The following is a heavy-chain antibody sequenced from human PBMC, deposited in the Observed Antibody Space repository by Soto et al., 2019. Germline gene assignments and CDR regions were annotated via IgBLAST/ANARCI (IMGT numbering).Heavy chain of an antibody. Sequence: GGSLTLSCAASGFTFSTYSMTWVRQAPGKGLKWVAHITASAGTTYYADSVRGRFTISRDTSRNTLYLQMNSLRAEDTALYYCAKCMQAYCNYDAHHIWGQGTMVTVSS. V-gene: IGHV3-23*01. J-gene: IGHJ3*02. CDR2: ITASAGTT. CDR3: AKCMQAYCNYDAHHI. CDR1: GFTFSTYS. D-gene: IGHD2-8*01.